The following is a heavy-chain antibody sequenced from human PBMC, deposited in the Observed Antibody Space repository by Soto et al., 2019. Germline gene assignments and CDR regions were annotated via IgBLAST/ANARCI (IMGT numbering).Heavy chain of an antibody. CDR1: GGTFSSYA. CDR3: ARVVDAAFWPPQEDAFDI. V-gene: IGHV1-69*13. CDR2: IIPIFGTA. Sequence: ASVKVSCKASGGTFSSYAISWVRQAPGQGLEWMGGIIPIFGTANYAQKFQGRVTITADESTSTAYMELSSLRSEDTAVYYCARVVDAAFWPPQEDAFDIWGQGTMVTVSS. J-gene: IGHJ3*02. D-gene: IGHD2-15*01.